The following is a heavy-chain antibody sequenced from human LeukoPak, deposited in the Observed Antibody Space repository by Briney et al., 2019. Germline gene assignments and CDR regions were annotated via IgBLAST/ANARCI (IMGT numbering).Heavy chain of an antibody. D-gene: IGHD3-22*01. CDR2: ISSSGSTI. V-gene: IGHV3-11*01. CDR3: ARDQYYDSSGPMKY. Sequence: PRGSLRPSRAPAAFTFSDYYISWIRQAPGKGPEWVSYISSSGSTIYYADSVKGRFTISRDNAKNSLYLQMNSLRAEDTAVYYCARDQYYDSSGPMKYWGQGTLVTVSS. CDR1: AFTFSDYY. J-gene: IGHJ4*02.